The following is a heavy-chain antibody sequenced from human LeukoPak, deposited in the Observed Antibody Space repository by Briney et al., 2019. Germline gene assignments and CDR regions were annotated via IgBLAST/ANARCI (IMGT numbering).Heavy chain of an antibody. Sequence: ASVKVSCKASGNTFTSYGISWVRQAPGQGLEWMGWISTYNGNTNYAQKLQGRVAMTTDTSTSTAYMELRSLRSDDTAVYYCARDRLGYCSGGSCYAETAFDIWGQGTMVTVSP. D-gene: IGHD2-15*01. J-gene: IGHJ3*02. CDR3: ARDRLGYCSGGSCYAETAFDI. CDR2: ISTYNGNT. CDR1: GNTFTSYG. V-gene: IGHV1-18*01.